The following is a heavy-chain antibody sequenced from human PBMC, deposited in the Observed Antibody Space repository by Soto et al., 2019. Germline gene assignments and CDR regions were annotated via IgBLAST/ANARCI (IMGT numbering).Heavy chain of an antibody. V-gene: IGHV3-23*01. D-gene: IGHD1-26*01. Sequence: PGGSLRLSCAASGFTFGTYAMNWVRQAPGKGLEWVSAISGGGGSTYYADSVKGRVTISRDNSKNTLYLQMNSLRAEDTAVYYCAKVSLGALTFTDYYYYGLDVWGQGTTVTVSS. CDR2: ISGGGGST. CDR1: GFTFGTYA. CDR3: AKVSLGALTFTDYYYYGLDV. J-gene: IGHJ6*02.